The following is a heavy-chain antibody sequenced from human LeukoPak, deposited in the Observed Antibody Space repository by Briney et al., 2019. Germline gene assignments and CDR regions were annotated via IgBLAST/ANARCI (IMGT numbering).Heavy chain of an antibody. D-gene: IGHD6-13*01. Sequence: SETLSLTCTVSGGSISSYYWSWIRQPPGKGLEWIGYIYYSGSTNYNPSLKSRVTISVDTSKNQFSLKLSSVTAADTAVYYCARVKQQLAPYFDYWGQGTLVTVSS. CDR2: IYYSGST. CDR3: ARVKQQLAPYFDY. V-gene: IGHV4-59*01. J-gene: IGHJ4*02. CDR1: GGSISSYY.